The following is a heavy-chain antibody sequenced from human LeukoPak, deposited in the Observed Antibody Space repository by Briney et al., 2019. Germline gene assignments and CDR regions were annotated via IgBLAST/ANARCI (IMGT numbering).Heavy chain of an antibody. CDR1: GFTFTSYA. CDR2: ISSSGEST. CDR3: AKGGSSWSRFDY. Sequence: GGSLRLSCAASGFTFTSYAMGWVRQAPGKGLEWVSTISSSGESTYYAYSVKGRFTISSDNSKNTLYLQMSSLRAEDTAVYYCAKGGSSWSRFDYWGQGTLVTVSS. D-gene: IGHD6-13*01. J-gene: IGHJ4*02. V-gene: IGHV3-23*01.